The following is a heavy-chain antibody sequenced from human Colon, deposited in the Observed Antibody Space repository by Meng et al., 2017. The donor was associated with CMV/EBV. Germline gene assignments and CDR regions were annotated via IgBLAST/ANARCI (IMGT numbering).Heavy chain of an antibody. CDR2: ISAYNGNT. CDR1: GYTFTDYY. Sequence: QVQLVQSGAEVKKPGASVKVSCKASGYTFTDYYIHWVRQAPGQGLEWLGWISAYNGNTNYAERFEGRVTMTTDTDTSTVFMELRSLTSDDTAEYYCARGEGYYDRWGQGTLVTVSS. D-gene: IGHD5-24*01. J-gene: IGHJ5*02. V-gene: IGHV1-18*04. CDR3: ARGEGYYDR.